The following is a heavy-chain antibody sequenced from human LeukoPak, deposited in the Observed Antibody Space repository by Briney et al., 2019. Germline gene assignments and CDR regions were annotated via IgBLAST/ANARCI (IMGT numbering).Heavy chain of an antibody. V-gene: IGHV1-8*01. CDR1: GYTFTSYD. J-gene: IGHJ4*02. Sequence: GASVKVSCKASGYTFTSYDINWVRQATGQGLEWMGWMNPNSGNTGYAQKFQGRVTMTRNTSISTAYMELRSLRSDDTAVYYCARDSRTVTTPDFDYWGQGTLVTVSS. D-gene: IGHD4-11*01. CDR3: ARDSRTVTTPDFDY. CDR2: MNPNSGNT.